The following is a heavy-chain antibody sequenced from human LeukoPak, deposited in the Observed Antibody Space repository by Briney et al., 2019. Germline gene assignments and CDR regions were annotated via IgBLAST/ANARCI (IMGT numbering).Heavy chain of an antibody. J-gene: IGHJ4*02. CDR3: ARVWATTLYFDY. D-gene: IGHD1-26*01. Sequence: SETLSLTCTVSGGSISSYYWSWIRQPPGKGLEWIGYIYYSGSTNYNPSLKSRVTISVDTSKSQFSLKLSSVTAADTAVYYCARVWATTLYFDYWGQGTLVTVSS. CDR2: IYYSGST. CDR1: GGSISSYY. V-gene: IGHV4-59*01.